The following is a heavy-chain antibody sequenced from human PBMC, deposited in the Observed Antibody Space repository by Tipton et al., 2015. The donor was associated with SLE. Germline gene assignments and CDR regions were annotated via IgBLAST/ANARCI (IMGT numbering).Heavy chain of an antibody. CDR1: GFTFSSYW. J-gene: IGHJ4*02. CDR2: INSDGSST. CDR3: ARAAGLRLRELSTFFDY. Sequence: SLRLSCAASGFTFSSYWMHWVRQAPGKGLVWVSRINSDGSSTSYADSVKGRFTISRDNAKNTLYLQMNSLRAEDTAVYYCARAAGLRLRELSTFFDYWGQGTLVTVSS. D-gene: IGHD3-16*02. V-gene: IGHV3-74*01.